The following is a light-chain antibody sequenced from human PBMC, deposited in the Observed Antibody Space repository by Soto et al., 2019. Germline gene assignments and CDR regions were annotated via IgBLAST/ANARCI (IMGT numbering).Light chain of an antibody. CDR3: QQYNSYPLT. CDR1: QSISSW. Sequence: DIQMTQSPSTLSASVGDRVTITCRASQSISSWLAWYQQKPGKAPKLLIYDASSLGSGVPSRFSGSGSGTEFTLTISSLQPDEFATYYCQQYNSYPLTFGGGTKVEIK. CDR2: DAS. J-gene: IGKJ4*01. V-gene: IGKV1-5*01.